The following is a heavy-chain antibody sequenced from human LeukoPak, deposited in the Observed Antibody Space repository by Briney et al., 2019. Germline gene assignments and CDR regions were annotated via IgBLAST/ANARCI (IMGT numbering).Heavy chain of an antibody. CDR3: ARDSYDFWSGRNWFDP. D-gene: IGHD3-3*01. J-gene: IGHJ5*02. CDR1: GFTFSSYS. Sequence: GGSLRLSCAASGFTFSSYSMNSVRHAPGKGLEWVSSISSSSSYINYADSVKGRFPISRDNPKTSLSLQMNSLRAEDTAVYYCARDSYDFWSGRNWFDPWGQGTLVTVSS. V-gene: IGHV3-21*01. CDR2: ISSSSSYI.